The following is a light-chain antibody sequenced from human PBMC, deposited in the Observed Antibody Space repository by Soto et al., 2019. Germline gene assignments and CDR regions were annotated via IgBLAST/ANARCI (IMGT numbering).Light chain of an antibody. CDR1: QSVLYSPNNKNY. CDR2: WAS. Sequence: DIVMPQSPDSLAVSLGERATVNCKSSQSVLYSPNNKNYLAWYQHKPGQPPKMLIYWASIRESGVPDRFSGSGSGTDFTLTISSLQSEDVAVYYCQQYYTNSWSFGQGTKVDI. CDR3: QQYYTNSWS. V-gene: IGKV4-1*01. J-gene: IGKJ1*01.